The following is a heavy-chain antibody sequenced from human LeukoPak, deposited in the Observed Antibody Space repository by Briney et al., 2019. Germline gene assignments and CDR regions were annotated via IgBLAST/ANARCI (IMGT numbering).Heavy chain of an antibody. CDR3: ARAQLPGDVDTAMVNII. V-gene: IGHV4-31*03. Sequence: PSETLSLTCTVSGASLSNSDYYWGWIRQHPGKGLEWIGYVYYSGSTYSNPSLKSRVIISVDTSKNQFSLMMTPMTAADTAVYYCARAQLPGDVDTAMVNIIWGQGTLVTVSS. CDR1: GASLSNSDYY. D-gene: IGHD5-18*01. J-gene: IGHJ4*02. CDR2: VYYSGST.